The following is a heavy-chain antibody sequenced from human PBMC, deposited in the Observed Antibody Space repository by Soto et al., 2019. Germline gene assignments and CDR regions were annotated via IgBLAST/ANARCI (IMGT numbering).Heavy chain of an antibody. CDR2: IYYTGST. J-gene: IGHJ4*02. CDR1: GASVSSGGYY. D-gene: IGHD6-6*01. V-gene: IGHV4-61*08. Sequence: PSETLSLTCSVSGASVSSGGYYWTWTRQPPGKGLEWIGYIYYTGSTTYNPSLKSRVTISADTSKNQFSLKLTSVTAADTAIYYCARAGRYTSSYWGQGTLVTVSS. CDR3: ARAGRYTSSY.